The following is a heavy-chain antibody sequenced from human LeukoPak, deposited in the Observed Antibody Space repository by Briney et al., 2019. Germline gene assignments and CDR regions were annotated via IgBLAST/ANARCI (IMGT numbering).Heavy chain of an antibody. D-gene: IGHD2-8*01. J-gene: IGHJ5*02. CDR1: AFTVSDYY. Sequence: GGSLRLSCAASAFTVSDYYMSWIRQAPGKGLEWVSYISASGSSIYYANSVKGRFTISRDNAKNSLYLQMNSLTTEDTAVYYCASEYCTNGVCYNPWGQGTLVTASS. V-gene: IGHV3-11*01. CDR3: ASEYCTNGVCYNP. CDR2: ISASGSSI.